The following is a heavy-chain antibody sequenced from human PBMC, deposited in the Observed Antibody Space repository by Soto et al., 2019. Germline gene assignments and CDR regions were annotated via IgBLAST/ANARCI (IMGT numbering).Heavy chain of an antibody. CDR2: ISYDGSNK. Sequence: VGSLRLSCTASGFSFSSDSLHWVRHTRANGLGWVSVISYDGSNKYYADSVKGRFTVSRDSTKNTLFLQMNSLKPEDTAAYYCARAPPRGIAAPGTWGSGMDVWGQGTTVTV. V-gene: IGHV3-30-3*01. CDR1: GFSFSSDS. CDR3: ARAPPRGIAAPGTWGSGMDV. D-gene: IGHD6-13*01. J-gene: IGHJ6*02.